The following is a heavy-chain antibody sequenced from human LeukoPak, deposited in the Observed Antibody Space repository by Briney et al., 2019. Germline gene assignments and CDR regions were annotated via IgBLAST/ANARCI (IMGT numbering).Heavy chain of an antibody. CDR1: GGSFSGYD. D-gene: IGHD6-19*01. Sequence: SETLSLTCAVYGGSFSGYDWSWIRQPPGKGLEWIGEVNHSGSTKYNPSLKSRVTISVETSKNQFSLKLSSVTAADTAVYYCARRFLGVWYKPFDYWGQGTLVTVSS. J-gene: IGHJ4*02. CDR2: VNHSGST. V-gene: IGHV4-34*01. CDR3: ARRFLGVWYKPFDY.